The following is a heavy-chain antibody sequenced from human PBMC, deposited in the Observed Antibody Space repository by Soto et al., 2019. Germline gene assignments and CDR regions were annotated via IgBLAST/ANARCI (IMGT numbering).Heavy chain of an antibody. CDR3: ARFCSSTSCYFDIDY. J-gene: IGHJ4*02. V-gene: IGHV1-18*01. CDR1: GYTLTSYG. D-gene: IGHD2-2*01. CDR2: ISAYNGNT. Sequence: GASVKVSCKASGYTLTSYGSSWVRQAPGQGLEWMGWISAYNGNTNYAQKLQGRVTMTTDTSTSTAYMELRSLRSDDTAVYYCARFCSSTSCYFDIDYWGQGTLVTVSS.